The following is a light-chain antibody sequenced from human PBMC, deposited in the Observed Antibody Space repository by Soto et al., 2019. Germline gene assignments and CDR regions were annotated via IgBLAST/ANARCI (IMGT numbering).Light chain of an antibody. J-gene: IGKJ1*01. CDR2: GAS. V-gene: IGKV3D-15*01. CDR3: QQYTNWPKT. CDR1: QSVSRK. Sequence: EIVMTQSPATLSVSPGESATLSCRASQSVSRKLVWYQQKPGQAPRLLIYGASSRATGIPERFSGSASGSEFTLTFISLQSEDFAVYYCQQYTNWPKTFGQGTKVEIK.